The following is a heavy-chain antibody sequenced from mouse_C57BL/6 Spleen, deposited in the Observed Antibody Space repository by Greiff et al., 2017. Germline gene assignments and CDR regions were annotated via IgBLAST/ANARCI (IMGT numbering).Heavy chain of an antibody. D-gene: IGHD1-1*01. V-gene: IGHV3-6*01. CDR2: ISYDGSN. J-gene: IGHJ2*01. Sequence: EVQRVESGPGLVKPSQSLSLTCSVTGYSITSGYYWNWIRQFPGNKLEWMGYISYDGSNNYNPSLKNRISITRDTSKNQFFLKLNSVTTEDTATYYCARDLSIATTVVATRRVDYWGQGTTLTVSS. CDR1: GYSITSGYY. CDR3: ARDLSIATTVVATRRVDY.